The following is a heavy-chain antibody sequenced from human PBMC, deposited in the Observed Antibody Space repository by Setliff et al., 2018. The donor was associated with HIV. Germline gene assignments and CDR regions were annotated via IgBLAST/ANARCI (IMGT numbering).Heavy chain of an antibody. Sequence: GGSLRLSCLGSGFTFGNYAVSWFRQAPGKGLGWISFIRRETYGGTTEYAASVKGRYTISRDDSESIAYLHMNSLKSEDTAMYFCARDRGDSSGYYDAFDIWGQGTMVTVSS. CDR2: IRRETYGGTT. CDR3: ARDRGDSSGYYDAFDI. J-gene: IGHJ3*02. CDR1: GFTFGNYA. D-gene: IGHD6-19*01. V-gene: IGHV3-49*03.